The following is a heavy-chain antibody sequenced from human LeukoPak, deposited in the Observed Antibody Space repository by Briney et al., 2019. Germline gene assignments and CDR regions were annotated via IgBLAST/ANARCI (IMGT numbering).Heavy chain of an antibody. Sequence: PSETLSLTCAVYGGSFSGYYWSWIRQPPGKGLEWIGEINHSGSTNYNPSLKSRVTISADTSKNQFSLKLSSVTAADTAVYYCARLPWDFWSGIDNYYYYYGMDVWGQGTTVTVSS. D-gene: IGHD3-3*01. CDR3: ARLPWDFWSGIDNYYYYYGMDV. CDR2: INHSGST. CDR1: GGSFSGYY. V-gene: IGHV4-34*01. J-gene: IGHJ6*02.